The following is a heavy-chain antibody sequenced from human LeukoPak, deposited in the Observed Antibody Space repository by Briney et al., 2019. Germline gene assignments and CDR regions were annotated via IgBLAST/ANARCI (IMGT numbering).Heavy chain of an antibody. CDR3: AREDRGYDAFDI. D-gene: IGHD2-15*01. Sequence: PSETLSLTCAVYGGSFSGYYWSWIRQPPGKGLEWIGEINHSGSTNYNPSLKSRVTISVDTSKNQFSLELSSVTAADTAVYYCAREDRGYDAFDIWGQGTMVTVSS. J-gene: IGHJ3*02. CDR1: GGSFSGYY. V-gene: IGHV4-34*01. CDR2: INHSGST.